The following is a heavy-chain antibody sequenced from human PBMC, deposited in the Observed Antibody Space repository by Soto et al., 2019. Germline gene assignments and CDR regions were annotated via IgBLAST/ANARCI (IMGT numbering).Heavy chain of an antibody. CDR1: GGSISSYY. CDR3: ARHIDLAAAGTFWFDP. CDR2: IYYSGST. D-gene: IGHD6-13*01. V-gene: IGHV4-59*08. Sequence: PSETLSLTCTVSGGSISSYYWSWIRQPPGKGLEWIGYIYYSGSTNYNPSLKSRVTISVDTSKNQFSLKLSSVTAADTAVYYCARHIDLAAAGTFWFDPWGQGTLVTVSS. J-gene: IGHJ5*02.